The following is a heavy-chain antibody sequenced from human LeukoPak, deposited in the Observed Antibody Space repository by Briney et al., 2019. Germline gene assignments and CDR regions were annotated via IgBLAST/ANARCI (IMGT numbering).Heavy chain of an antibody. Sequence: PGESLQISCKGSGYSFTSYWIGWVRRMPGKGLEWMGIIYPGDSDTRYSPSLQGQVTISADKSISTAYLQWSSLKASDTAMYYCARRYYDILTGSYYFDYWGQGTLVTVSS. D-gene: IGHD3-9*01. CDR3: ARRYYDILTGSYYFDY. CDR2: IYPGDSDT. J-gene: IGHJ4*02. V-gene: IGHV5-51*01. CDR1: GYSFTSYW.